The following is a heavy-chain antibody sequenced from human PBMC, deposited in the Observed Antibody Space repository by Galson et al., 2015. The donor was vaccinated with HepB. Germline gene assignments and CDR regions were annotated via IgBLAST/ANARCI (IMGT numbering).Heavy chain of an antibody. CDR3: ARDSGRDGYNWAYYYYGMDV. CDR1: GYTFTSYG. V-gene: IGHV1-18*04. D-gene: IGHD5-24*01. CDR2: ISAYNGNT. Sequence: SVKVSCKASGYTFTSYGISWVRQAPGQGLEWMGWISAYNGNTNYAQKLQGRVTMTTDTSTSTAYMELRSLRSDDTAVYYCARDSGRDGYNWAYYYYGMDVWGQGTTVTVSS. J-gene: IGHJ6*02.